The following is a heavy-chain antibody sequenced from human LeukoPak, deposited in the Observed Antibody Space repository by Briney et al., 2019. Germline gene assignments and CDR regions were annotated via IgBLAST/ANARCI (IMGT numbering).Heavy chain of an antibody. CDR2: IGRYGVTT. Sequence: GGSLRLSCAASGFSLSTYEMNWVRQAPGKGLEWVAYIGRYGVTTYYADSVKGRFTISGDNAKNSLNLQMHSLRAEDTAVYYCATLSDRNFYYSYGLDVWGQGTTVTVS. CDR3: ATLSDRNFYYSYGLDV. J-gene: IGHJ6*02. CDR1: GFSLSTYE. V-gene: IGHV3-48*03. D-gene: IGHD1-14*01.